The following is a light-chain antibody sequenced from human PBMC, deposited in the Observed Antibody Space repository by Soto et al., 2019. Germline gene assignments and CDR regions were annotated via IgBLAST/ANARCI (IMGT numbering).Light chain of an antibody. J-gene: IGKJ5*01. CDR3: QQHSKWPIT. V-gene: IGKV3-15*01. CDR1: QTIGRN. CDR2: GIS. Sequence: ELVMTQSPGTLSLSPGETATLSCRASQTIGRNYLAWYQQKPGQAPRLLIYGISTRAADIPARFSGSGSGTDFTLTISSLQSEDFAVYYCQQHSKWPITFGQGTRLEIK.